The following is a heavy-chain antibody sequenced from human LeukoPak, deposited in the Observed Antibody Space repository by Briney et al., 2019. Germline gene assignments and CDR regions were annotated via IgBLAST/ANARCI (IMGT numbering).Heavy chain of an antibody. CDR1: GFTFSNYW. V-gene: IGHV3-7*04. D-gene: IGHD3-10*01. Sequence: GGSLRLSCAASGFTFSNYWMGWVRRAPGKGLEWVANIKQGGSDKLYGDSVKGRFTIFRDNAKNSLELQMNSLRVEDTAVYYCARDSGEFHFDYWGQGTLVTVSS. J-gene: IGHJ4*02. CDR2: IKQGGSDK. CDR3: ARDSGEFHFDY.